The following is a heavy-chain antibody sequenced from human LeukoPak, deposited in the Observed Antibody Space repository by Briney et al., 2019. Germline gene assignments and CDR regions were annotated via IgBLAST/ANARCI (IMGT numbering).Heavy chain of an antibody. J-gene: IGHJ6*03. CDR3: ARREGVPEYYYYYYYMDV. Sequence: PGGSLRLSCAASGFTFSSYSMNWVRQAPGKGLEWVSYISSSSSTIYYADSVKGQFTISRDNAKNSLYLQMNSLRAEDTAVYYCARREGVPEYYYYYYYMDVWGKGTTVTVSS. CDR1: GFTFSSYS. D-gene: IGHD1-26*01. V-gene: IGHV3-48*04. CDR2: ISSSSSTI.